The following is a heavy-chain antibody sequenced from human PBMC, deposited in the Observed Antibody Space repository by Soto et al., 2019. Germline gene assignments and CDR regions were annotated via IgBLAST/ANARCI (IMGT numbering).Heavy chain of an antibody. CDR3: ARLSSGWDLHAFDI. D-gene: IGHD6-19*01. CDR1: GFSLSNARMG. Sequence: QVTLKESGPVLVKPTETLTLTCTVSGFSLSNARMGVSWILHPPGKALEWLAHIFSNDEKSYSTSLKSRLTIAKDTSKSQVVLTMTNMDPVDTATYYCARLSSGWDLHAFDIWGQGTMVTVSS. CDR2: IFSNDEK. V-gene: IGHV2-26*01. J-gene: IGHJ3*02.